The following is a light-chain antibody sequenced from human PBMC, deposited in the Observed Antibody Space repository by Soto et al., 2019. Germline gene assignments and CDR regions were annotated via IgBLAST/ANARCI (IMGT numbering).Light chain of an antibody. V-gene: IGLV2-14*01. CDR1: SSDVGGYNY. CDR3: NSYTSSYTFV. Sequence: QSVLTQPASVSGSPGQSITISCTGTSSDVGGYNYVSWYQQHPGKAPKLMIYEVNNRPSEVSNRFSGSKSGNTASLSISGLQPEDEADYYCNSYTSSYTFVLGTGTKLTVL. CDR2: EVN. J-gene: IGLJ1*01.